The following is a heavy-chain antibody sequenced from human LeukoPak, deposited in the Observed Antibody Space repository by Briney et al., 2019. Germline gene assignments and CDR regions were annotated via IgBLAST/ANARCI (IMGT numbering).Heavy chain of an antibody. CDR1: GFSLITSGVS. V-gene: IGHV2-5*01. CDR3: AHTELYAYVSRSFRSHDAYDF. Sequence: SGPTLVKPTQTLTLTCTFSGFSLITSGVSVGWIRQPPGKALEWLALISWNDNQRYSPSLRTRLTITKDTSKNQVVLTMTNMDPVDTGTYFFAHTELYAYVSRSFRSHDAYDFWGQGTMVTVSS. J-gene: IGHJ3*01. D-gene: IGHD3-16*01. CDR2: ISWNDNQ.